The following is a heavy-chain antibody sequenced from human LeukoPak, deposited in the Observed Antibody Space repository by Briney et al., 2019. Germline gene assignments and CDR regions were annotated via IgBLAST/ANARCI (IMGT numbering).Heavy chain of an antibody. CDR3: ARHIVVPAAREFDY. Sequence: LETLSLTCAVYGGSFSGYYWSWIRQPPGKGLEWIGEINHSGSTNYNPSLKSRVTISVDTSKNQFSLKLSSVTAADTAVYYCARHIVVPAAREFDYWGQGTLVTVSS. J-gene: IGHJ4*02. V-gene: IGHV4-34*01. D-gene: IGHD2-2*01. CDR1: GGSFSGYY. CDR2: INHSGST.